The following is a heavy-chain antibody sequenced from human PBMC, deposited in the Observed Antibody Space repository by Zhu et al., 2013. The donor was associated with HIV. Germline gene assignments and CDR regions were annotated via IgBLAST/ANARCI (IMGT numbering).Heavy chain of an antibody. V-gene: IGHV3-74*01. J-gene: IGHJ4*02. D-gene: IGHD7-27*01. CDR3: AASPGTGFDY. Sequence: EVQLVESGGGLVQPGGSLRLSCAASGFTFSNYWMHWVRQVPGKGLVWVSRMSSDGSSIAYADSVKGRFTISRDNAKNTLYLQMNGLRVEDTAVYYCAASPGTGFDYWGQGTLVTVSS. CDR2: MSSDGSSI. CDR1: GFTFSNYW.